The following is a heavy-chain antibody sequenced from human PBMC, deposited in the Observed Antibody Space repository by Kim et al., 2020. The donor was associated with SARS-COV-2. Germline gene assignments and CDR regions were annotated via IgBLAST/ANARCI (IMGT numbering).Heavy chain of an antibody. D-gene: IGHD3-10*01. V-gene: IGHV1-18*01. CDR3: ARRSIWFGGLMGGDYYYGMDV. CDR2: ISAYNGNT. Sequence: ASVKVSCKASGYTFTSYGISWVRQAPGQGLEWMGWISAYNGNTNYAQKLQGRVTMTTDTSTSTAYMELRSLRSDDTAVYYCARRSIWFGGLMGGDYYYGMDVWGQGTPVTVYS. CDR1: GYTFTSYG. J-gene: IGHJ6*02.